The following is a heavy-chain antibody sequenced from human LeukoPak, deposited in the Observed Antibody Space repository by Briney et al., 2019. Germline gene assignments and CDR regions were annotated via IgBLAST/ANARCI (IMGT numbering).Heavy chain of an antibody. Sequence: GGSLRLSCAASGLTFRDYWMNWVRQTPGKGLEWVAVIKSDGSEKYYVDSVKGRFTISRDNAKNSLYLQLNSLRVEDTAVYYCAFPLAPLSGDGMDVWGKGTTVTVSS. CDR1: GLTFRDYW. CDR3: AFPLAPLSGDGMDV. V-gene: IGHV3-7*01. D-gene: IGHD2/OR15-2a*01. CDR2: IKSDGSEK. J-gene: IGHJ6*04.